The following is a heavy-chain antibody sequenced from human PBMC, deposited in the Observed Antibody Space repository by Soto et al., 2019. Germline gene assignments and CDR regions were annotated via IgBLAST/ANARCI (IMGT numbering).Heavy chain of an antibody. V-gene: IGHV3-23*01. Sequence: QPGGSLRLSCAASGFTFSDYAMSWVRQAPRKGLEWVSTINSGGSSTYYADSVKGRFTISRDNSKNTLYLQMNSLSAEDTAVYYCAKEPSGSGGFYPFDFWGQGALVTVS. CDR1: GFTFSDYA. CDR3: AKEPSGSGGFYPFDF. J-gene: IGHJ4*02. D-gene: IGHD3-22*01. CDR2: INSGGSST.